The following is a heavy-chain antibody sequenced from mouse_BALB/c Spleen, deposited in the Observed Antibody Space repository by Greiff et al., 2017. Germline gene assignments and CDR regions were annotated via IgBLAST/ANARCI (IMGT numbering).Heavy chain of an antibody. V-gene: IGHV5-17*02. CDR3: AGREQYRDYAMDY. J-gene: IGHJ4*01. CDR1: GFTFSSFG. D-gene: IGHD2-10*02. CDR2: ISSGSSTI. Sequence: EVKLMESGGGLVQPGGSRKLSCAASGFTFSSFGMHWVRQAPEKGLEWVAYISSGSSTIYYADTVKGRFTISRDNPMNTLFLQMTSLRSEDTTMYYCAGREQYRDYAMDYWGQGISVTVSS.